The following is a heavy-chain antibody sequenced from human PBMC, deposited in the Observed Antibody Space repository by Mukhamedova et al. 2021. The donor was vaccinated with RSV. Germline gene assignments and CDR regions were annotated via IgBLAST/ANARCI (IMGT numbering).Heavy chain of an antibody. Sequence: AMHWVRQAPGKGLERVAVISYDGSNKFYSDSVKGRFTISRDNSKNTLYLQMNSLRPEDTAVYYCARDQMVYTIRGPFDIWVQGTM. CDR1: A. CDR3: ARDQMVYTIRGPFDI. CDR2: ISYDGSNK. J-gene: IGHJ3*02. V-gene: IGHV3-30-3*01. D-gene: IGHD2-8*01.